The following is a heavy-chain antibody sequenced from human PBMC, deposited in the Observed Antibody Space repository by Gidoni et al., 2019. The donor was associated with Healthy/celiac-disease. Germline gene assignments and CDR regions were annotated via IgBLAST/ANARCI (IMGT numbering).Heavy chain of an antibody. CDR1: GFTFSSYA. J-gene: IGHJ4*02. V-gene: IGHV3-30-3*01. Sequence: QVQLVESGGGVVQPGRSLRLSCAASGFTFSSYAMHWVRQAPGKGLEWVAVRSYDGSNKYYADSVKGRFTISRDNYKNTLYLQMNSLRAEDTAVYYCARDKAIVGVVIEVLDYWGQGTLVTVSS. D-gene: IGHD3-3*01. CDR2: RSYDGSNK. CDR3: ARDKAIVGVVIEVLDY.